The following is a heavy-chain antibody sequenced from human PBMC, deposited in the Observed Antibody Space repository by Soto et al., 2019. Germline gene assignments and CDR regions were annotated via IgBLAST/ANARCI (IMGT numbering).Heavy chain of an antibody. V-gene: IGHV4-4*02. CDR1: GGSISRSNW. Sequence: SETLSLTCPVSGGSISRSNWWSCVRQPPGKGREWIGEIYHSWSTNYSPSLKSRVTISVDKSKNQFSLKLSSVTAADTAVYYCARDHRLRYFDWLPYFDYWGQGTLVTVSS. CDR3: ARDHRLRYFDWLPYFDY. J-gene: IGHJ4*02. CDR2: IYHSWST. D-gene: IGHD3-9*01.